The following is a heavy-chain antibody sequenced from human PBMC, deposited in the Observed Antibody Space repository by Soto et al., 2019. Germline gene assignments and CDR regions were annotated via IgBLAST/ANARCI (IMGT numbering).Heavy chain of an antibody. D-gene: IGHD3-3*01. CDR3: ARHSWLRTPYPDYDFWSGYYTPIYYYYGMDV. Sequence: PPETLSLTCTVSGGSISSSSYYWGWIRQPPGKGLEWIGSIYYSGSTYYNPSLKSRVTISVDTSKNQFSLKLSSVTAADTAVYYCARHSWLRTPYPDYDFWSGYYTPIYYYYGMDVWGQGTTVTVSS. CDR1: GGSISSSSYY. J-gene: IGHJ6*02. V-gene: IGHV4-39*01. CDR2: IYYSGST.